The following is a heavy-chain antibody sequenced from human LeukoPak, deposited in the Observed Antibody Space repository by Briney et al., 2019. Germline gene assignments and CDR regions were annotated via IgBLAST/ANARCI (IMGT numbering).Heavy chain of an antibody. CDR1: GFTFSSYA. V-gene: IGHV3-30-3*01. CDR2: ISYDGSNK. D-gene: IGHD1/OR15-1a*01. J-gene: IGHJ6*02. CDR3: ARDSSGTDYHYGMDV. Sequence: GGSLRLSCAASGFTFSSYAMHWVRQAPGKGLEWVAVISYDGSNKYYADSVKGRFTISRDNSKNTLYLQMNSLRAEDTAVYYCARDSSGTDYHYGMDVWGQGTTVTVSS.